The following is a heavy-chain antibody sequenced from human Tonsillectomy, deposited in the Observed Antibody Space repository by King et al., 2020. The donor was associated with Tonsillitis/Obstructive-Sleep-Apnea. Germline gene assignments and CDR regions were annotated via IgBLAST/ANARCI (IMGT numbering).Heavy chain of an antibody. CDR2: INYRGNT. Sequence: QLQESGPGLVKPSETLSLTCIVSGGSISSSDYYWGWIRKPPGKGRGWIGSINYRGNTYYNPSRKSPVTISVDTSKSQFSLKLNSVTAADTAVYYCATLGLGIGADYFDYWGQGTLVTVSS. CDR1: GGSISSSDYY. D-gene: IGHD7-27*01. V-gene: IGHV4-39*01. J-gene: IGHJ4*02. CDR3: ATLGLGIGADYFDY.